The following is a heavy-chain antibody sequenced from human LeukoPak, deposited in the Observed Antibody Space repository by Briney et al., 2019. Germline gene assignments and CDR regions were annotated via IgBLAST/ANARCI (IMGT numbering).Heavy chain of an antibody. J-gene: IGHJ5*02. CDR1: GGSISSSRYY. V-gene: IGHV4-39*07. CDR2: LSDSGST. Sequence: SETLSLTCTVSGGSISSSRYYWGWLRQTPGKGLEWIASLSDSGSTYYNPSLRSRLIISVDTSKNQFSLKVISVTAADTAVYYCAAMYTSSHSWGQGTLVTVSS. D-gene: IGHD2-8*01. CDR3: AAMYTSSHS.